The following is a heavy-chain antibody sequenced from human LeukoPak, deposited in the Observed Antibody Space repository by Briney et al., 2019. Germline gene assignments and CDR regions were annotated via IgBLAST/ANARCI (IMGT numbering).Heavy chain of an antibody. J-gene: IGHJ4*02. Sequence: GGSLRLSCAASGFTFSSYAMHWVRQAPGKGLEWVAVISYDGSNKYYADSVKGRFTISRDNSKNTLYLQMNSLRAEDTAVYYCARSYYYDSSGYFGYWGQGTLVTVSS. D-gene: IGHD3-22*01. CDR3: ARSYYYDSSGYFGY. CDR1: GFTFSSYA. CDR2: ISYDGSNK. V-gene: IGHV3-30-3*01.